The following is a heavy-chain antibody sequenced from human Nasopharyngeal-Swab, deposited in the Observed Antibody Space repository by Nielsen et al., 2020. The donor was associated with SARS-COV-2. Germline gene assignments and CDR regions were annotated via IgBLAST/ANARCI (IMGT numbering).Heavy chain of an antibody. D-gene: IGHD5-18*01. V-gene: IGHV5-51*01. CDR2: IYPGDSDT. Sequence: ESLKISCKGSGYSFTSYWIGWVRQMPGKGLEWMRIIYPGDSDTRYSPSFQGQVTISADKSISTAYLQWSSLKASDTAMYYCARQLWLVDYYYGMDVWGQGTTVTVSS. J-gene: IGHJ6*02. CDR1: GYSFTSYW. CDR3: ARQLWLVDYYYGMDV.